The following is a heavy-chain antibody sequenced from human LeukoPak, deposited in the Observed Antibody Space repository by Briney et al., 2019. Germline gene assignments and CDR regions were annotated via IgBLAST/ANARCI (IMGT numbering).Heavy chain of an antibody. V-gene: IGHV4-34*01. Sequence: SETLSLTCAVYGGSFSGYYWSWIRQPPGKGLEWIGSIYHSGSTYYNPSLKSRVTISVDTSKNQFSLKLSSVTAADTAVYYCARPGAAAGHFQHWGQGTLVTVSS. CDR3: ARPGAAAGHFQH. CDR1: GGSFSGYY. CDR2: IYHSGST. J-gene: IGHJ1*01. D-gene: IGHD6-13*01.